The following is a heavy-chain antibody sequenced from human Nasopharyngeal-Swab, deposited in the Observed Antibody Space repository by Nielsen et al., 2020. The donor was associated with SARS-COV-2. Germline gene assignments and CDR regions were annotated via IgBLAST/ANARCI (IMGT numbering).Heavy chain of an antibody. J-gene: IGHJ4*02. V-gene: IGHV3-74*01. CDR3: ARGPSGWPGN. D-gene: IGHD6-19*01. CDR1: GFTFSDYW. CDR2: INSDGSRT. Sequence: GESLKISCAASGFTFSDYWIHWVRQVPGRGLVWVSHINSDGSRTSYGDSVKGRFTISRDNTKKTASLEMNSLRADDTGVYYCARGPSGWPGNWGQGTLVTVSS.